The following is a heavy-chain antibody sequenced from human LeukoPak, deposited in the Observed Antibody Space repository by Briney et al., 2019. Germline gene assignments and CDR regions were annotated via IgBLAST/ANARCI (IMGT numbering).Heavy chain of an antibody. Sequence: PSQTLSLTCSVSAGAISSGGYYWSWIRQPPGKGLEWIGYIYYSGNTYYNPSLESRVTISIDTSKNQFSLRLSSVTAADTAVYYCARGRSIGFGEFSDYWGQGTLVTVSS. CDR2: IYYSGNT. CDR3: ARGRSIGFGEFSDY. J-gene: IGHJ4*02. CDR1: AGAISSGGYY. V-gene: IGHV4-30-4*01. D-gene: IGHD3-10*01.